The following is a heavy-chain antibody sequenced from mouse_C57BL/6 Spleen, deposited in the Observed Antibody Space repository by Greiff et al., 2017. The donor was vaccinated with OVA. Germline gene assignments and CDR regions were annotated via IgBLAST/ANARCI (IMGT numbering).Heavy chain of an antibody. Sequence: QVTLKVSGPGILQSSQTLSLTCSFSGFSLSTSGMGVSWIRQPSGKGLEWLAHIYWDDDKRYNPTLKSRLTISKDTSRNQVFLKITSVDTADTATYYCARHYYYGSSYWYFDVWGTGTTVTVSS. CDR2: IYWDDDK. J-gene: IGHJ1*03. V-gene: IGHV8-12*01. D-gene: IGHD1-1*01. CDR1: GFSLSTSGMG. CDR3: ARHYYYGSSYWYFDV.